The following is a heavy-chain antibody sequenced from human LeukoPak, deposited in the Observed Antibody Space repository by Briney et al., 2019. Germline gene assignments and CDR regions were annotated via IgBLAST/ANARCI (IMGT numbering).Heavy chain of an antibody. Sequence: SETLSLTCAVYGGSFSDYSWTWIRQPPGKGLEWIGETDRGGRTTYNPSLKSRVTIPVNTSKNQFSLKLSSVTAADTAVYYCARGGGSPLDYWGQGTLVTLSS. CDR3: ARGGGSPLDY. CDR1: GGSFSDYS. CDR2: TDRGGRT. J-gene: IGHJ4*02. D-gene: IGHD3-16*01. V-gene: IGHV4-34*01.